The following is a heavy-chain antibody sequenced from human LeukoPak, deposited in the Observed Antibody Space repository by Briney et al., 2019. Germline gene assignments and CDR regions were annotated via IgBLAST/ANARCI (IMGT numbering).Heavy chain of an antibody. CDR2: IKQDGSEK. V-gene: IGHV3-7*01. J-gene: IGHJ4*02. Sequence: PGGSLRLSCAASGFTFSSYWISWVRQAPGRGREWVANIKQDGSEKYYVDSVKGRYTTSRDNAKNSLYLQMNSLRAEDTALYYCARDSDFWSGYDYWGQGTLVTVSS. D-gene: IGHD3-3*01. CDR1: GFTFSSYW. CDR3: ARDSDFWSGYDY.